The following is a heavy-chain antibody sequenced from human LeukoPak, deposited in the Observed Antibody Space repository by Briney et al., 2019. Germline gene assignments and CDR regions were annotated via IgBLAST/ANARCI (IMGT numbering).Heavy chain of an antibody. CDR3: ARDYYGSGSYPNDAFDI. V-gene: IGHV3-30*02. CDR1: GFTFSSYG. J-gene: IGHJ3*02. D-gene: IGHD3-10*01. CDR2: IRYDGSNK. Sequence: GGSLRLSCAASGFTFSSYGMHWVRQAPGKGLEWVAFIRYDGSNKYYADSVKGRFTISRDNSKNTLYLQMNSLRAGDTAVYYCARDYYGSGSYPNDAFDIWGQGTMVTVSS.